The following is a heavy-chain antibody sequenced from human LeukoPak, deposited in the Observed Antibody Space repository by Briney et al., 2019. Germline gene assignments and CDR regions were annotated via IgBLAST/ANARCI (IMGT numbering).Heavy chain of an antibody. V-gene: IGHV4-34*01. CDR3: AELRYFDWFNWFDP. D-gene: IGHD3-9*01. Sequence: SETLSLTCAVYGGSFSGYYWSWIRQPPGKGLEWIGEINHSGSTNYSPSLKSRVTISVDTSKNQFSLKLSSVTAADTAVYYCAELRYFDWFNWFDPWGQGTLVTVSS. J-gene: IGHJ5*02. CDR2: INHSGST. CDR1: GGSFSGYY.